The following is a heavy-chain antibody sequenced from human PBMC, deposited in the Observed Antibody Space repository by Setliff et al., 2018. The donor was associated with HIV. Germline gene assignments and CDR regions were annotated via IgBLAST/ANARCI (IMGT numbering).Heavy chain of an antibody. CDR3: AKFRYAIKSTYYFDS. CDR2: INYDESSE. D-gene: IGHD2-2*01. J-gene: IGHJ4*02. Sequence: AGGSLRLSCAASGFTFSAHGMHWVRQAPGKGLEWVAFINYDESSEYYVDSVKGRVTISRDNSKNTVDLQMNSLRAEDTAVYYCAKFRYAIKSTYYFDSWGQGTLVTVSS. CDR1: GFTFSAHG. V-gene: IGHV3-30*02.